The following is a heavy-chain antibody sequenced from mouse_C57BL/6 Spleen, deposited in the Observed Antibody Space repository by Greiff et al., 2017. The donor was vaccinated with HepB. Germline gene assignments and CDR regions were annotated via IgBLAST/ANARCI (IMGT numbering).Heavy chain of an antibody. D-gene: IGHD1-2*01. CDR1: GYSITSGYG. CDR2: ISYSGST. Sequence: DVKLQESGPGLVKPSQSLSLTCTVTGYSITSGYGWNWIRQFPGNKLEWMGYISYSGSTNYHPTLKGRISITRDTSNNQVFLQLNSVTTGDTAPYYCARTASIKYWGKGTTLTVTS. V-gene: IGHV3-2*02. J-gene: IGHJ2*01. CDR3: ARTASIKY.